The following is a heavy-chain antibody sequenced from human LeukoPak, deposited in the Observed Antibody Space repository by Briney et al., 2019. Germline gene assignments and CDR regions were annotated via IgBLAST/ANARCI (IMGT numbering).Heavy chain of an antibody. CDR2: INHSGST. Sequence: SETLSLTCAVYGGSFSGYYWSWIRQPPGKGLEWIGEINHSGSTNYNPSLKSRVTISVDTSKNQFSLKLSSVTAADTAVYYCASSEEMATNPSFDYWGQGTLVTVS. CDR3: ASSEEMATNPSFDY. J-gene: IGHJ4*02. CDR1: GGSFSGYY. V-gene: IGHV4-34*01. D-gene: IGHD5-24*01.